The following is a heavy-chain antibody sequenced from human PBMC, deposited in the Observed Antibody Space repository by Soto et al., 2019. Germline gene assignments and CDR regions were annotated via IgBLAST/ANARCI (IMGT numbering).Heavy chain of an antibody. CDR2: VVPMFGIP. D-gene: IGHD3-22*01. J-gene: IGHJ5*02. Sequence: SVKVSCKSSGDTFISYAISWVRQAPGQGLEWMGGVVPMFGIPNYAQKFQGRVTMIADESTSTAYLELRSLTSDDTAVYYCARDDSSGPGRFDPWGQGTLVTVSS. CDR3: ARDDSSGPGRFDP. V-gene: IGHV1-69*13. CDR1: GDTFISYA.